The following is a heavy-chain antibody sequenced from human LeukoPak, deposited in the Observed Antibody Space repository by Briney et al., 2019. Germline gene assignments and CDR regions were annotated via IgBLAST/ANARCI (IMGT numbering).Heavy chain of an antibody. CDR1: GYTFTSYY. V-gene: IGHV1-46*01. Sequence: ASVKVPCKASGYTFTSYYMHWVRQAPGQGLEWMGIINPSGGSTSYAQKFQGRVTMTRDTSTSTVYMELSSLRSGDTAVYYCARGPPNWGYDYWGPGTLVTVSS. CDR3: ARGPPNWGYDY. J-gene: IGHJ4*02. CDR2: INPSGGST. D-gene: IGHD7-27*01.